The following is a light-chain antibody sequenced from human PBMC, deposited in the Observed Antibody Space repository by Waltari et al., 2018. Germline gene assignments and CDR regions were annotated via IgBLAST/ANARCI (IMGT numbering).Light chain of an antibody. CDR2: GAS. CDR1: QSVRSN. J-gene: IGKJ4*02. CDR3: QQYNNWPPLT. Sequence: EIVMTQSPATLSVSPGETVSLSCRASQSVRSNLAWYQQKPGQSPRLLIYGASTRATGIPARFSGSGSGTEFTLVISSRQSEDFAIFYCQQYNNWPPLTFGGGTKVEIK. V-gene: IGKV3-15*01.